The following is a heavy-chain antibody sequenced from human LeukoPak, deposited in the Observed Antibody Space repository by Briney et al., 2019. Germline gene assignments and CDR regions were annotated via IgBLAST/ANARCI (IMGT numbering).Heavy chain of an antibody. V-gene: IGHV3-74*01. J-gene: IGHJ4*02. Sequence: GGSLRLSCAASGFTFSTYWMHWVRQAPGKGLVWVSRISSDGSNTNYADSVKGRFTISRDNAKNTLYLQMNSLRAEDTAVYYCATAVAGVFDYWGQGTLVTVSS. CDR1: GFTFSTYW. D-gene: IGHD6-19*01. CDR2: ISSDGSNT. CDR3: ATAVAGVFDY.